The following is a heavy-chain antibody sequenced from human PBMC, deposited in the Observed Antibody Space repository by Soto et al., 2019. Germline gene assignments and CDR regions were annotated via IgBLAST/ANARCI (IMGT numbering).Heavy chain of an antibody. Sequence: GGSLRLSCAASGFTFSSYSMNWVRQAPGKGLEWVSSISSSSSYIYYADSVKGRFTISRDNAKNSLYLQMNSLRAEDTAVYYCARERIAVARGLDYWGQGTLVTVSS. CDR2: ISSSSSYI. CDR3: ARERIAVARGLDY. V-gene: IGHV3-21*01. J-gene: IGHJ4*02. CDR1: GFTFSSYS. D-gene: IGHD6-19*01.